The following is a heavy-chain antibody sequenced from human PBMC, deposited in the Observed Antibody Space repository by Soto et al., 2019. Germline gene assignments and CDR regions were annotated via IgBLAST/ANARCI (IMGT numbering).Heavy chain of an antibody. D-gene: IGHD4-17*01. CDR2: IDARDSQT. J-gene: IGHJ4*02. CDR3: ARHDFGDYVYSFDN. Sequence: GESLKISCKGSGYTFTSYWISWVRQMPGKGLEWMGRIDARDSQTNYSPSFQGHVTISADKSFNTVYLQWSSLKASDTAMYYCARHDFGDYVYSFDNWGQGTLVTVSS. V-gene: IGHV5-10-1*01. CDR1: GYTFTSYW.